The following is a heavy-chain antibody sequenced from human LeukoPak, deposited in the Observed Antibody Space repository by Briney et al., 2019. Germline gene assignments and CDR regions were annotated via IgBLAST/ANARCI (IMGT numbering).Heavy chain of an antibody. Sequence: ASVKVSCKASGYTFTSYDINWVRQATGQGLEWMGWMNPNSGNTGYAQKSQGRVTMTRNTSISTAYMELSSLRSEDTAVYYCARVVYSSSSLSFDYWGQGTLVTVSS. J-gene: IGHJ4*02. CDR3: ARVVYSSSSLSFDY. CDR1: GYTFTSYD. D-gene: IGHD6-6*01. CDR2: MNPNSGNT. V-gene: IGHV1-8*01.